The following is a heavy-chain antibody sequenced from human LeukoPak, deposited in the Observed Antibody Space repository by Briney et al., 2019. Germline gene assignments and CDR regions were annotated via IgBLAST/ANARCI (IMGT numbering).Heavy chain of an antibody. CDR3: AKRVSGTTFY. D-gene: IGHD1-1*01. V-gene: IGHV3-23*01. Sequence: GGSLRLSCAASGFTYSSYVMSWVRQAPGKGLEWVSAISGSGATTYYADSVKGRFTISRDNSKNTLYLHMNSLRAEDTAVYYCAKRVSGTTFYWGQGTLVTVSS. CDR2: ISGSGATT. CDR1: GFTYSSYV. J-gene: IGHJ4*02.